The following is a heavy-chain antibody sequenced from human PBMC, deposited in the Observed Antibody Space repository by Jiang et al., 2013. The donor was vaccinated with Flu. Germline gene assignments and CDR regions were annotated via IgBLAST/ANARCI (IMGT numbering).Heavy chain of an antibody. J-gene: IGHJ5*02. CDR3: AKGRGGLVDTAINL. Sequence: VQLLESGGGVVQPGRSLRLSCAASGFTFRGFAMHWVRQAPGKGLEWVAVISDDGSHTYYADFLKGRFTVSRDNSKDTLFLQMDSLRGEDTAVYYCAKGRGGLVDTAINLWGQGTLVTVSS. D-gene: IGHD5-18*01. CDR2: ISDDGSHT. CDR1: GFTFRGFA. V-gene: IGHV3-30*18.